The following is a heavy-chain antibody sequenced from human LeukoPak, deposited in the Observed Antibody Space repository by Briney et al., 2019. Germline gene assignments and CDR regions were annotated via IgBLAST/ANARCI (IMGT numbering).Heavy chain of an antibody. CDR2: ISGSGGST. V-gene: IGHV3-23*01. CDR1: GFTFSSYA. J-gene: IGHJ4*02. Sequence: AGGSLRLSCAASGFTFSSYAMSWVRQAPGKGLEWVSAISGSGGSTYYADSVKGRFTISRDNSKNTLYLQMNSLRAEDTAVYYCAKDMVRGVIAKFDYWGQGTLATVSS. D-gene: IGHD3-10*01. CDR3: AKDMVRGVIAKFDY.